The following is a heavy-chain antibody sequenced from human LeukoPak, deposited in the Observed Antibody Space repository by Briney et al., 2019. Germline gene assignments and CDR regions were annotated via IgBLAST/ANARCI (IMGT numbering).Heavy chain of an antibody. CDR3: ARDEKWEQPGEPDY. CDR2: ISAYNGNT. V-gene: IGHV1-18*01. D-gene: IGHD1-26*01. J-gene: IGHJ4*02. Sequence: ASVKVSCKASGYTFTSYGISWVRQAPGQGLEWMGWISAYNGNTNYAQKLQGRVTMTTDTSTSTAYMELRSLRSDDTAVYYCARDEKWEQPGEPDYWGQGTLVTVSS. CDR1: GYTFTSYG.